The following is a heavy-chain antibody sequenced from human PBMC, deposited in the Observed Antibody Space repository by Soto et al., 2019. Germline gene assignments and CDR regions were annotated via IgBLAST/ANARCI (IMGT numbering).Heavy chain of an antibody. Sequence: EVQLVESGGGLVQPGGSLRLSCAASGFTFSSFEMNWVRQAPGKGLEWVSKIGSSGSTIWYADSVKGRFTISRDNAKNSLYLQMTSLRGEDTAVYYCARATYSSSYYFGSWGQGTLVTVSS. CDR3: ARATYSSSYYFGS. V-gene: IGHV3-48*03. CDR1: GFTFSSFE. J-gene: IGHJ4*02. CDR2: IGSSGSTI. D-gene: IGHD6-6*01.